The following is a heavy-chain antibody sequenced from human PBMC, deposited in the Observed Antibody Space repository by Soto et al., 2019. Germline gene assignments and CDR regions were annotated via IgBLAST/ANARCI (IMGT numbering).Heavy chain of an antibody. D-gene: IGHD2-2*01. Sequence: SETLSLTCAVYGGSFSGYYWSWIRQPPGKGLEWIGEINHSGSTNYNPSLKSRVTISVDTSKNQFSLKLSSVTAADTAVYYCARGRRSDLPAAFPFFDYWGQGTLVTVSS. J-gene: IGHJ4*02. CDR1: GGSFSGYY. CDR3: ARGRRSDLPAAFPFFDY. V-gene: IGHV4-34*01. CDR2: INHSGST.